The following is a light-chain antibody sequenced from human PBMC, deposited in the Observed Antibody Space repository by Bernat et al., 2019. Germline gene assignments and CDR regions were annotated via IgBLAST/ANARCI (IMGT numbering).Light chain of an antibody. CDR3: CSYAGRSTFDV. CDR2: EGT. Sequence: QSALTQPASVSGSPGQSITISCTGTSSDVGSYNLVSWYQQHPGKAPKLIIYEGTKRPSGVSNRFSGSKSGNTASLTIAGLQPEDEADYFCCSYAGRSTFDVFGGGTELTVL. V-gene: IGLV2-23*03. J-gene: IGLJ2*01. CDR1: SSDVGSYNL.